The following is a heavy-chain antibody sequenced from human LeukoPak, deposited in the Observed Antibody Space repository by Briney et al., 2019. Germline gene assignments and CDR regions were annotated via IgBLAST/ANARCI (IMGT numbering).Heavy chain of an antibody. Sequence: ASVKVSCKASGYTFTSYDINWVRQATGQGLEWLGWMNPNNGNTGYALEFQGRVSMTRDTSLSTAYMELSSLRSEDTAVYYCAKDQGIAVAGNSFDYWGQGTLVTVSS. CDR3: AKDQGIAVAGNSFDY. V-gene: IGHV1-8*01. D-gene: IGHD6-19*01. CDR1: GYTFTSYD. J-gene: IGHJ4*02. CDR2: MNPNNGNT.